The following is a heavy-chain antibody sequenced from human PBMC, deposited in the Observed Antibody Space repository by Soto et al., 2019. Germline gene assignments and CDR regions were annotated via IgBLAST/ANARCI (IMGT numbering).Heavy chain of an antibody. CDR1: GGSISSSNW. V-gene: IGHV4-4*02. CDR3: SYGSGSYYYYGMDV. Sequence: SETRSLTCAVSGGSISSSNWWSWVRQPPGKGLEWIGEIYHGGSTNYNPSLKSRVTISVDKSKNQFSLKLSSVTAADTAVYYCSYGSGSYYYYGMDVWGQGTTVTVSS. D-gene: IGHD3-10*01. J-gene: IGHJ6*02. CDR2: IYHGGST.